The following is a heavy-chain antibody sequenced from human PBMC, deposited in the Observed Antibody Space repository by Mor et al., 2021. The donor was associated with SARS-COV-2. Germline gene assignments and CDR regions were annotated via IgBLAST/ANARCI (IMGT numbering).Heavy chain of an antibody. CDR3: ARRQSDGLDV. Sequence: VKCRFTISRDNAKNSLYLQMNSLRDEDTAVYYCARRQSDGLDVWGQGTTV. J-gene: IGHJ6*02. V-gene: IGHV3-48*02. D-gene: IGHD6-19*01.